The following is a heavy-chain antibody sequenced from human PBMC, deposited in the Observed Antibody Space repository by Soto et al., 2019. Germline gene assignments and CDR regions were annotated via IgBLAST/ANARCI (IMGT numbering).Heavy chain of an antibody. CDR1: GGSISRYY. D-gene: IGHD3-9*01. CDR2: INHNGNS. V-gene: IGHV4-34*01. Sequence: PSETLSLTCTVAGGSISRYYWSWIRQPPGRGLEWIGEINHNGNSNYNPALESRVTISVDTSKNQFSLKLISVTAADTAVYYCARANIGTGYYVVFFDVWRRGTLVAVSS. CDR3: ARANIGTGYYVVFFDV. J-gene: IGHJ2*01.